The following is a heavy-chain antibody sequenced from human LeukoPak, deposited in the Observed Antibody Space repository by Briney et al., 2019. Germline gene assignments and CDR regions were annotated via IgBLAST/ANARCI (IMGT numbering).Heavy chain of an antibody. CDR3: ASYGGPYGTGYSFDS. D-gene: IGHD1-1*01. Sequence: PGGSLRLSCAASGFTFSSYEMNWVRQAPGKGLEWVSYISSSGSTIYYADSVKGRFTISRDNAKNSLYLQMNSLRAEDTAVYYCASYGGPYGTGYSFDSWGQGTLVTVSS. CDR2: ISSSGSTI. V-gene: IGHV3-48*03. CDR1: GFTFSSYE. J-gene: IGHJ4*02.